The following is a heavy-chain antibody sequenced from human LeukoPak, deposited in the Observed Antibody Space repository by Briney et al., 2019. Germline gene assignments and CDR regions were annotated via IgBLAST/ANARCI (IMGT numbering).Heavy chain of an antibody. Sequence: GGSLRLSCAASGFTFSSYWMSWVRQAPGKGLEWVANINQEGSEKYYVDSVKGRFTISRDNAKKSLYVQMNSLRAEDTAVYYCARDGSPFDSWGQGTLVTVSS. CDR2: INQEGSEK. D-gene: IGHD6-25*01. V-gene: IGHV3-7*01. CDR3: ARDGSPFDS. CDR1: GFTFSSYW. J-gene: IGHJ4*02.